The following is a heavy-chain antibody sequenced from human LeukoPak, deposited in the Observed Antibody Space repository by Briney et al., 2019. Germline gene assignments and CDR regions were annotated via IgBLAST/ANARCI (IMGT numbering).Heavy chain of an antibody. D-gene: IGHD3-10*01. CDR2: ISGSAGTT. CDR1: GFTFSSNS. J-gene: IGHJ4*02. Sequence: GGSLRLSCAASGFTFSSNSMNWVRQAPGKGLEWVSAISGSAGTTYYADSVKGRFTISRDNSKNTLFLQMNSLRAEDTAAYYCAKNYYGSGSSSLDYWGQGTLVTVSS. V-gene: IGHV3-23*01. CDR3: AKNYYGSGSSSLDY.